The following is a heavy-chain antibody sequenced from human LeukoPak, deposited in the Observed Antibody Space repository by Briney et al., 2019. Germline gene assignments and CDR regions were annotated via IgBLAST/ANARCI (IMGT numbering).Heavy chain of an antibody. V-gene: IGHV3-11*06. CDR3: ARGWSGMDV. D-gene: IGHD3-3*01. CDR2: ISSSSRYT. CDR1: GFTFSDY. J-gene: IGHJ6*02. Sequence: GGSLRLSCAASGFTFSDYMSWIRQAPGKGLEWVSYISSSSRYTNYADSVKGRFTISRDNAKNSLYLRMNSLRAEDTAVYYCARGWSGMDVWGQGTTVTVSS.